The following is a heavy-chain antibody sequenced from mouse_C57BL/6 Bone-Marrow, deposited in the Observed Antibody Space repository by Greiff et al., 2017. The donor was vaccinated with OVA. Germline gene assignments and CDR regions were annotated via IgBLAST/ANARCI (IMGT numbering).Heavy chain of an antibody. Sequence: VQLKESGPGLVKPSQSLSLTCSVTGYSITSGYYWNWIRQFPGNKLEWMGYISYDGSNNYNPSLKNRISITRDTSKNQFFLKLNSVTTEDTATYYCAREKGNYDYDEGWAMDYWGQGTSVTVSS. CDR1: GYSITSGYY. J-gene: IGHJ4*01. CDR2: ISYDGSN. CDR3: AREKGNYDYDEGWAMDY. V-gene: IGHV3-6*01. D-gene: IGHD2-4*01.